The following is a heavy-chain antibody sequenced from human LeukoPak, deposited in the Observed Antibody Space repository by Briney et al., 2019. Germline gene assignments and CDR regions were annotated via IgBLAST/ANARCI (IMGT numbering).Heavy chain of an antibody. CDR2: IWYDGSNK. V-gene: IGHV3-33*01. Sequence: GGSLRLSCAASGFTFSSYGMHWVRQAPGKGLEWVAVIWYDGSNKYCADSVKGRFTISRDNSKNTLYLQMNSLRAEDTAVYYCATDRSSIAVRPHWGQGTLVTVSS. D-gene: IGHD6-6*01. CDR1: GFTFSSYG. J-gene: IGHJ4*02. CDR3: ATDRSSIAVRPH.